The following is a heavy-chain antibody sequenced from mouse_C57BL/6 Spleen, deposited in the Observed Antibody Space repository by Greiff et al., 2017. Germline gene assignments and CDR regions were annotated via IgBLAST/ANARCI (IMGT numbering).Heavy chain of an antibody. D-gene: IGHD2-10*02. V-gene: IGHV1-53*01. CDR2: INPSNGGT. J-gene: IGHJ4*01. CDR3: ARGGLCMRKVYYYAMDY. Sequence: QVQLQQPGTELVKPGASVKLSCKASGYTFTSYWMHWVKQRPGQGLEWIGNINPSNGGTNYNEKFKSKATMTVDKSSGTAYRQLSSLTSESSAVYYCARGGLCMRKVYYYAMDYWGQGTSVTVSS. CDR1: GYTFTSYW.